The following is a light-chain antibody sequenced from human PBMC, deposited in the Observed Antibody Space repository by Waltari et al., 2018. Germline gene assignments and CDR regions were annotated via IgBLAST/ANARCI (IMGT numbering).Light chain of an antibody. CDR2: DNN. Sequence: QSVLTQPPSVSAAPGQKVTISCSGSISNIWNYYVSWYHQLPGAAPRLRIYDNNKRTSGIPDRFSASKSGTSATLGITGLQIGDEADYYCATWDNSLREVVFGGGT. CDR3: ATWDNSLREVV. J-gene: IGLJ2*01. CDR1: ISNIWNYY. V-gene: IGLV1-51*01.